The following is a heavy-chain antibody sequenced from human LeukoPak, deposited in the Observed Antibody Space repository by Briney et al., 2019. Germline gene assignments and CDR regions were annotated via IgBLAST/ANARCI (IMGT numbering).Heavy chain of an antibody. CDR1: GGTFTSYA. CDR3: ARTVDYDFWSGYYRYDAFDI. V-gene: IGHV1-69*05. J-gene: IGHJ3*02. CDR2: IIPIFGTA. D-gene: IGHD3-3*01. Sequence: SVKVSCKASGGTFTSYAISWVRQAPGQGLEWMGRIIPIFGTANYAQKLQGRVTMTTDTSTSTAYMELRSLRSDDTAVYYCARTVDYDFWSGYYRYDAFDIWGKGTMVTVSS.